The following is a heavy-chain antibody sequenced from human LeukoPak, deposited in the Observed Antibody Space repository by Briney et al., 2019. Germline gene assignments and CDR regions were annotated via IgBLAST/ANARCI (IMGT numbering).Heavy chain of an antibody. CDR2: AYYSGHT. CDR1: GGSISDNY. D-gene: IGHD6-13*01. J-gene: IGHJ6*02. Sequence: SETLSLTCTVSGGSISDNYWSWIRQPPGKGLEWIGYAYYSGHTNYNPSLKSRVTISVDTSKNQFSLKLSSVTAADTAVYYCARDRRKAAAGIYYGMDVWGQGTTVTVSS. V-gene: IGHV4-59*01. CDR3: ARDRRKAAAGIYYGMDV.